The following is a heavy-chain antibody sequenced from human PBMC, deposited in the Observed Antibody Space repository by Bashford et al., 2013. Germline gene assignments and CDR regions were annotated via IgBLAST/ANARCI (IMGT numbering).Heavy chain of an antibody. CDR2: ILSDGTTT. CDR3: AKDRQPLIRVNAFDV. CDR1: GFTFNSHG. Sequence: GSLRLSCAASGFTFNSHGMHWVRQAPGKGLEWVAHILSDGTTTYYADSVERRFTISRDNSNNTLYLQMNSLRPEDTAVYYCAKDRQPLIRVNAFDVWGQGTMVTVSS. J-gene: IGHJ3*01. D-gene: IGHD3-22*01. V-gene: IGHV3-30*18.